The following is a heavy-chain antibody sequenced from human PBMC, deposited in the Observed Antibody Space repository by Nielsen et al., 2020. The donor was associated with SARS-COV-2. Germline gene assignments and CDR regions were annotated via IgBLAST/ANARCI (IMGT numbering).Heavy chain of an antibody. J-gene: IGHJ4*02. CDR1: GFTFDDYA. D-gene: IGHD2-2*01. V-gene: IGHV3-9*01. Sequence: SLKISCAASGFTFDDYAMHWVRQAPGKGLEWVSGISWNSGSIGYADSVKGRFTISRDNAKNSLYLQMNSPRAEDTALYYCAKFGSTDYWGQGTLVTVSS. CDR3: AKFGSTDY. CDR2: ISWNSGSI.